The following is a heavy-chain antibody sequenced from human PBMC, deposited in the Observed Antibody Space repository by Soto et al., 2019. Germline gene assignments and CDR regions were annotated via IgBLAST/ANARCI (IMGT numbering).Heavy chain of an antibody. V-gene: IGHV5-51*01. J-gene: IGHJ4*02. D-gene: IGHD2-8*01. CDR1: GYSFTSYW. CDR3: ARLKYCTNGVCYTPLDY. CDR2: IYPGDSDT. Sequence: GESLKISCKGSGYSFTSYWISWVRQMPGKGLEWMGIIYPGDSDTRYSPSFQGQVTISADKSISTAYLQWSSLKASDTAMYYCARLKYCTNGVCYTPLDYWGQGTLVTAPS.